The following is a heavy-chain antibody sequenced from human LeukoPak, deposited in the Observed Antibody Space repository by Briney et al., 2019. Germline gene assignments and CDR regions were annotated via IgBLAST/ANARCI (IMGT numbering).Heavy chain of an antibody. D-gene: IGHD4-17*01. CDR3: ARPGKLSQTVTSSPFEY. CDR2: MSYDGSNE. CDR1: AFTFSRYA. V-gene: IGHV3-30*04. J-gene: IGHJ4*02. Sequence: GGSLRLSCTTSAFTFSRYAMHWVRQALGKGLEWLAVMSYDGSNEYYADSVKGRFTISRDNSKNTLYLQMNSLRAEDTAVYYCARPGKLSQTVTSSPFEYWGRGTLVTVSS.